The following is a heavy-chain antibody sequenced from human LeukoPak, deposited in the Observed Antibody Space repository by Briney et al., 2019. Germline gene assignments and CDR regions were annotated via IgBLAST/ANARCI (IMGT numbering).Heavy chain of an antibody. CDR2: ISRSSNYI. CDR1: RFTFSSYA. V-gene: IGHV3-21*01. Sequence: PGGSLRLSCAASRFTFSSYAMNWVRQAPGKGLEWVSSISRSSNYIYYADSVKGRFTISRDNAKNSLYLQMNSLRAEDTAVYYCAREPGGATSLVADYWGQGTLVTVSS. CDR3: AREPGGATSLVADY. J-gene: IGHJ4*02. D-gene: IGHD1-26*01.